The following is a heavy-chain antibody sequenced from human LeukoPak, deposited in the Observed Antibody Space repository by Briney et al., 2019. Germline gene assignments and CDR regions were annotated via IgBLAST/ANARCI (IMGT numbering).Heavy chain of an antibody. CDR2: IYYSGST. Sequence: SETLSLTCTVSGGSVTSGSYYWGWIRQPPGKGLEWIGSIYYSGSTYYNPSLKSRVTMSVDTSKNQFSLKLSSVTATDTAVYYCARHSHVLPFNYRGQGTLVTVSS. V-gene: IGHV4-39*01. J-gene: IGHJ4*02. CDR3: ARHSHVLPFNY. CDR1: GGSVTSGSYY. D-gene: IGHD4/OR15-4a*01.